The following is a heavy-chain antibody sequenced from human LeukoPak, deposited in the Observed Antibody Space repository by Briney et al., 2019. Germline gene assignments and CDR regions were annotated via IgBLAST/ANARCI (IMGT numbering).Heavy chain of an antibody. V-gene: IGHV4-59*01. CDR2: IYYSGST. CDR1: GGSISSYY. CDR3: ARDSFGELLYDVRWFDP. J-gene: IGHJ5*02. Sequence: SETLSLTCTVSGGSISSYYWSWIRQPPGKGLEWIGYIYYSGSTNYNPSLKGRVTISVDTSKNQFSLKLSSVTAADTAVYYCARDSFGELLYDVRWFDPWGQGILVTVSS. D-gene: IGHD3-10*01.